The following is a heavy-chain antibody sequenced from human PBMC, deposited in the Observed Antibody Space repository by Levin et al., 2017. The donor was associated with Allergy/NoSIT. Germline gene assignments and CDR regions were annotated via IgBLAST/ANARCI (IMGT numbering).Heavy chain of an antibody. V-gene: IGHV4-34*01. D-gene: IGHD6-6*01. CDR3: ARANSIAARPFRYYYDYYMDV. J-gene: IGHJ6*03. CDR2: INHSGST. CDR1: GGSFSGYY. Sequence: SETLSLTCAVYGGSFSGYYWSWIRQPPGKGLEWIGEINHSGSTNYNPSLKSRVTISVDTSKNQFSLKLSSVTAADTAVYYCARANSIAARPFRYYYDYYMDVWGKGTTVTVSS.